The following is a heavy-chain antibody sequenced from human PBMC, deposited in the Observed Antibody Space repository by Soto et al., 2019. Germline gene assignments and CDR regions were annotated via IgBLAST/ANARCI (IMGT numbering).Heavy chain of an antibody. CDR2: ISSDGSGK. D-gene: IGHD3-10*01. V-gene: IGHV3-30*18. Sequence: QVQVVESGGGVVQPGRSLRLSCAASGFTFSSYGMNWVRQAPGKGLEWVAVISSDGSGKFYADSVKGQFTVSRDNSKNTLFLQMNSLRVEDTAVYYCAKSFDITMIRGLGDLGQGTLVTVSS. CDR3: AKSFDITMIRGLGD. J-gene: IGHJ4*02. CDR1: GFTFSSYG.